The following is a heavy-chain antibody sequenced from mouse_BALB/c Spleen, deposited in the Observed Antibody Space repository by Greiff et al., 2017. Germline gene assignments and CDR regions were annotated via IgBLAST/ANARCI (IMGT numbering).Heavy chain of an antibody. CDR3: ARSGDGSSPVYYYAMDY. D-gene: IGHD1-1*01. CDR2: INPSSGYT. CDR1: GYTFTSYT. J-gene: IGHJ4*01. Sequence: QVQLQQSGAELARPGASVKMSCKASGYTFTSYTMHWVKQRPGQGLEWIGYINPSSGYTNYNQKFKDKATLTADKSSSTAYMQLSSLTSEDSAVYYCARSGDGSSPVYYYAMDYWGQGTSVTVSS. V-gene: IGHV1-4*01.